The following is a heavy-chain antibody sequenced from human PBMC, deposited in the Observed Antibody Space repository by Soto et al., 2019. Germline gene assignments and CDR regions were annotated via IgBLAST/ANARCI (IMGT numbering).Heavy chain of an antibody. J-gene: IGHJ4*02. V-gene: IGHV1-69*08. Sequence: SVKVSCKASGGTFTSYSITWVRQAPGQGLEWVGRVIPVLKTADYAQKFQGRITITADKSTNTAYMELSSLTPEDTAVYYCTKDGLGPTRRYFAFWGQGTLVTGSS. CDR1: GGTFTSYS. CDR2: VIPVLKTA. D-gene: IGHD6-6*01. CDR3: TKDGLGPTRRYFAF.